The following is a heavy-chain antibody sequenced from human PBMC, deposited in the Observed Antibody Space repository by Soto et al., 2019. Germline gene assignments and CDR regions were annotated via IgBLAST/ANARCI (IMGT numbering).Heavy chain of an antibody. CDR1: GGTFSSYA. Sequence: QVQLVQSGAEVKKPGSSVKVSCKASGGTFSSYAISWVRQAPGQGLEWMGGVIPIFGTANYAQKFQGRVTITADESTRTAYMELSSVRSEYTAVYYCASQPRRYDFWSGRNWFDPWGQGTLVIVSS. J-gene: IGHJ5*02. CDR3: ASQPRRYDFWSGRNWFDP. V-gene: IGHV1-69*01. D-gene: IGHD3-3*01. CDR2: VIPIFGTA.